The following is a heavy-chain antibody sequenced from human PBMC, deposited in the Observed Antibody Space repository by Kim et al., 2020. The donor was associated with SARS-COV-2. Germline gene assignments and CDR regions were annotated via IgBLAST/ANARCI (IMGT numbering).Heavy chain of an antibody. D-gene: IGHD5-12*01. J-gene: IGHJ4*02. V-gene: IGHV3-11*01. CDR1: GLSFSDSY. Sequence: GGSLILSCAASGLSFSDSYMNWVRQAPGKGLEWLSFISTRGESIFYADSVEGRFTISRDNAKNSLYLQMNYLRDEDTAVYYCARSGNGYNAFGIWGQGVLVTVSS. CDR3: ARSGNGYNAFGI. CDR2: ISTRGESI.